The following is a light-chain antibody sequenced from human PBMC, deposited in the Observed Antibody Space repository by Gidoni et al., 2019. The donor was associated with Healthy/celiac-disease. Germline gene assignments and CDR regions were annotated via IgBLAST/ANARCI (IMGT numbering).Light chain of an antibody. CDR1: QSVLYSSNNKNY. CDR3: QQYYSTPLT. Sequence: DIVMNQSPDSLAVSLGERATINCKSSQSVLYSSNNKNYLALYQQKPGQPPKLLIYWASTRESGVPDRFSGSGSGTDFTLTISSLQAEDVAVYYCQQYYSTPLTFGGGTKVEIK. J-gene: IGKJ4*01. CDR2: WAS. V-gene: IGKV4-1*01.